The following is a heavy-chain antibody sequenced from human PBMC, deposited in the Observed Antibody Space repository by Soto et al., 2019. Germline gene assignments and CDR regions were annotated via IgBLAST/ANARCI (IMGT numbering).Heavy chain of an antibody. J-gene: IGHJ6*03. D-gene: IGHD2-2*01. CDR3: SRDIVVVPAASFYYYYYMDV. V-gene: IGHV3-74*01. CDR2: INSNRSST. CDR1: GFTFSSYW. Sequence: GGSLRLSCAASGFTFSSYWMHWVRQAPGKGLEWVSRINSNRSSTNYADSVKGRFTISRDNAKNTLNLQMNRLRAEDTAVYYCSRDIVVVPAASFYYYYYMDVWGKGTTVTVSS.